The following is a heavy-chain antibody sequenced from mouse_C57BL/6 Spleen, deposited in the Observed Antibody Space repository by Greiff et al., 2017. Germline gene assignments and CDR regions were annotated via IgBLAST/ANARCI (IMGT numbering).Heavy chain of an antibody. Sequence: EVHLVESGPGLVKPSQSLSLTCSVTGYSITSGYYWNWIRQFPGNKLEWMGYISYDGSNNYNPSLKNRISITRDTSKNQFFLKLNSVTTEDTATYYCARGGYYYGSSPAMDDWGQGTSVTVSS. CDR2: ISYDGSN. CDR3: ARGGYYYGSSPAMDD. D-gene: IGHD1-1*01. V-gene: IGHV3-6*01. J-gene: IGHJ4*01. CDR1: GYSITSGYY.